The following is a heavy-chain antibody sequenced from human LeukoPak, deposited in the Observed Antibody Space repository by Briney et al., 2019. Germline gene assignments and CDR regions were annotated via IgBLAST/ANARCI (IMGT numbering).Heavy chain of an antibody. V-gene: IGHV4-30-4*08. CDR2: IYYSGST. Sequence: PSETLSLTCTVSGGSISSGDYYWSWIRQPPGKGLEWIGYIYYSGSTYYNPSLKSRVTISVDTSKNQFSLKLSSVTAADTAVYYCARDCFRGKGDCFDYWGQGTLVTVSS. D-gene: IGHD3-10*01. CDR3: ARDCFRGKGDCFDY. CDR1: GGSISSGDYY. J-gene: IGHJ4*02.